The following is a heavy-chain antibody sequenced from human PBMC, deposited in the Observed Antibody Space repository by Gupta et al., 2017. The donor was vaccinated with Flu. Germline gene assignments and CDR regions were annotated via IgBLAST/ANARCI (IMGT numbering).Heavy chain of an antibody. Sequence: EVQLVESGGGLVQPGRSLRLSCAASGFTFDDYAMHWVRQAPGKGLEWVSGISWNSGSIGYADSVKGRFTISRDNAKNSLYLQMNSLRAEDTALYYCASREVWGQGTTVTVSS. J-gene: IGHJ6*02. V-gene: IGHV3-9*01. CDR3: ASREV. CDR2: ISWNSGSI. CDR1: GFTFDDYA.